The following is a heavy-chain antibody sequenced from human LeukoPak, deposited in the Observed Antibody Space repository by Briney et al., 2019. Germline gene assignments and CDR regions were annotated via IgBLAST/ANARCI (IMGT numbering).Heavy chain of an antibody. CDR2: SSSIGGRT. V-gene: IGHV3-23*01. J-gene: IGHJ4*02. D-gene: IGHD6-13*01. CDR1: GFTFSSHG. Sequence: GGTLRLSCAASGFTFSSHGMNWVRQAPGKGLEWVSGSSSIGGRTYYADSVKGRFTISRDNSKNTLYLQMNSLRAEDTAIYYCAKASRDIPAAGPSGYYFDYWGQGTLVTVSS. CDR3: AKASRDIPAAGPSGYYFDY.